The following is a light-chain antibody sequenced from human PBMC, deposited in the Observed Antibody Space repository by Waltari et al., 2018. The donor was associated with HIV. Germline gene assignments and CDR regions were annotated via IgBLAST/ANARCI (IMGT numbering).Light chain of an antibody. Sequence: QSVLTQPPSASGTPEQRVTISCSGSTSNIGRNTVSWFQQFQGTAPKVLIYGKKPRPSGVPDRFSGSKSGTSASLAISGLQSEDEADYDCASWDDSLNGPVFGGGTKLTVV. CDR1: TSNIGRNT. CDR3: ASWDDSLNGPV. V-gene: IGLV1-44*01. J-gene: IGLJ2*01. CDR2: GKK.